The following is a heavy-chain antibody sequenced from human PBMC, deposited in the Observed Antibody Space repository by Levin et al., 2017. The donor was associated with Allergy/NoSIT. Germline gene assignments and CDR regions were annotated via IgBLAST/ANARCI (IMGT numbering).Heavy chain of an antibody. V-gene: IGHV3-9*01. D-gene: IGHD3-10*01. CDR1: GFTFDDYA. CDR2: ISWNSGSI. CDR3: ARDNIGLPDAFDI. Sequence: TGGSRRLSCAASGFTFDDYAMHWVRQAPGKGLEWVSGISWNSGSIGYADSVKGRFTISRDNAKNSLYLQMNSLRTEDTALYYCARDNIGLPDAFDIWGQGTMVIVSS. J-gene: IGHJ3*02.